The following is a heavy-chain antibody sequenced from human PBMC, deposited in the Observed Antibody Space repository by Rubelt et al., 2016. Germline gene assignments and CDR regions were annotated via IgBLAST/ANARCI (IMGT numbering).Heavy chain of an antibody. V-gene: IGHV4-34*01. D-gene: IGHD3-10*01. CDR2: INHRGST. J-gene: IGHJ5*02. CDR1: GGSFSGYY. CDR3: ARGGRYYGSGSYQRHNWFDP. Sequence: QVQLQQWGAGLLKPSETLSLTCAVYGGSFSGYYWSWIRQPPGKGLEWIGEINHRGSTNYNPSLKSLVTTSVDTSKNQCSLKLSSVTAADTAVYYWARGGRYYGSGSYQRHNWFDPWGQGTLVTVSS.